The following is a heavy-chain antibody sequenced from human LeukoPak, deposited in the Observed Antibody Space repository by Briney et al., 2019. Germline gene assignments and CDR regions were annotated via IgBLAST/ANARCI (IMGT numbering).Heavy chain of an antibody. CDR2: ISGSGVNT. J-gene: IGHJ4*02. D-gene: IGHD2-15*01. CDR1: KFTFSNYA. Sequence: GGSLRLSCAASKFTFSNYAMTWVRQAPGKGLEWVSSISGSGVNTYHSGSVRGRFTISRDNSNNRLYLQMSSVRAEDTAMYFCAKETAVFLAAPFDSWGQGTLVTVSS. CDR3: AKETAVFLAAPFDS. V-gene: IGHV3-23*01.